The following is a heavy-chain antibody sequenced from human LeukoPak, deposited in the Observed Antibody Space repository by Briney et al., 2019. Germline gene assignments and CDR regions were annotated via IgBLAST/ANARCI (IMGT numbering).Heavy chain of an antibody. Sequence: PSQTLSLTCTVSGGSISSGGYYWSWIRQPPGKGLEWIGYIYHSGSTYYNPSLKSRVTISVDRSKNQFSLKLSSVTAADTAVYYYARDMSGEGRYCSSTSCYNAFDIWGQGTMVTVSS. J-gene: IGHJ3*02. CDR1: GGSISSGGYY. CDR3: ARDMSGEGRYCSSTSCYNAFDI. CDR2: IYHSGST. D-gene: IGHD2-2*02. V-gene: IGHV4-30-2*01.